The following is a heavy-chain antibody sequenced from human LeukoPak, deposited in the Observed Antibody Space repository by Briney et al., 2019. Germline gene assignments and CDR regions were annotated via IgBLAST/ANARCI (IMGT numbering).Heavy chain of an antibody. V-gene: IGHV1-2*02. CDR1: GYTFTGYY. Sequence: ASVKVSCKASGYTFTGYYMHWLRQAPGQGLEWMGWINPNSGGTNYAQKFQGRVTMTRDTSISTAYMELSRLRSDDTAVYYCASFIAAAESGDYWGQGTLVTVSP. J-gene: IGHJ4*02. CDR2: INPNSGGT. CDR3: ASFIAAAESGDY. D-gene: IGHD6-13*01.